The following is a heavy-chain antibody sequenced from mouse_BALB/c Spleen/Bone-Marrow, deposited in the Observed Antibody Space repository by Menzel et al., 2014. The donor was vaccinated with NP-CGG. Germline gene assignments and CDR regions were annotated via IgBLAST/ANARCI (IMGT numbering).Heavy chain of an antibody. Sequence: EVQLQQSGTVLARPGASVKMSCKASGYSFTSYWMHWAKQRPGQGLEWIGAIYPGNSNTNYNQKFKGKAKLTAVTSTTTAYVECSSLTNDDSADYYCRVYSTLYYFDYWGQGTALTVSS. CDR3: RVYSTLYYFDY. J-gene: IGHJ2*01. V-gene: IGHV1-5*01. CDR1: GYSFTSYW. CDR2: IYPGNSNT. D-gene: IGHD2-5*01.